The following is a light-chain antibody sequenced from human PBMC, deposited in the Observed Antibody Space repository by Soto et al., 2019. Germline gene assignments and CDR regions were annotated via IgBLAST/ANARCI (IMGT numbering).Light chain of an antibody. CDR2: KAS. V-gene: IGKV1-5*03. J-gene: IGKJ2*01. CDR3: QQYNSYSPYS. CDR1: QSIRSW. Sequence: DIQMTQSPSTLSASVGDRVTITCRASQSIRSWVAWYQQKPGKAPKLLIYKASSLESGVPSRSSGSGSGTEFTLTISSLQPDDFEAYSCQQYNSYSPYSFGQGTKLEIK.